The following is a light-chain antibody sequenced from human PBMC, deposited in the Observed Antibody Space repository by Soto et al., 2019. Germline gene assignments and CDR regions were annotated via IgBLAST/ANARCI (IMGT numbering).Light chain of an antibody. Sequence: EIVLTQSPGTLSLSPGERATRFCRASQSVTNSQLAWYQQKPGQAPRLLIFGASSRATGIPDRFSSSGSGTDFTLTIARLEPEDFAVYYCQQYGSSPTFGQGTKVEIK. J-gene: IGKJ1*01. CDR3: QQYGSSPT. V-gene: IGKV3-20*01. CDR1: QSVTNSQ. CDR2: GAS.